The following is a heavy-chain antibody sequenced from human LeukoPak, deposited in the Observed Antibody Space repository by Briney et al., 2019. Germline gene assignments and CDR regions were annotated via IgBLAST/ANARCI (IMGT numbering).Heavy chain of an antibody. CDR2: IYYSGST. Sequence: PSETLSLTCTVSGGSISSYYWSWIRQPPGKGLEWIGYIYYSGSTNYNPSLKSRVTISVDTSKNQFSLKLSSVTAADTAVYYCARTITMVRGAAFDYWGQGTLVTVSS. V-gene: IGHV4-59*01. D-gene: IGHD3-10*01. CDR3: ARTITMVRGAAFDY. J-gene: IGHJ4*02. CDR1: GGSISSYY.